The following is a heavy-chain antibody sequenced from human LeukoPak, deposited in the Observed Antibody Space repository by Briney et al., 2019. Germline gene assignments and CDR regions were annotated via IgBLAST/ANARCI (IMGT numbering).Heavy chain of an antibody. D-gene: IGHD3-10*01. J-gene: IGHJ4*02. Sequence: ASVKVSCKASGGTFSSYAISWVRQAPGQGLEWMGGIIPIFGTANYAQKFQGRVTITADESTSTAYMELSSLRSEDTAVYYCARGDYGSGSYYPVDYWGQGTLVTVSS. CDR2: IIPIFGTA. V-gene: IGHV1-69*13. CDR1: GGTFSSYA. CDR3: ARGDYGSGSYYPVDY.